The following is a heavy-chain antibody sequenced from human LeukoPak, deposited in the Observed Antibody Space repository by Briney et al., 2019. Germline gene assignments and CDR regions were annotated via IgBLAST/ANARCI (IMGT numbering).Heavy chain of an antibody. Sequence: GGSLRLSCVASGFSFSDYPTNWVRQAPGRGLEWVSNIRGDSSDKCYGDSVKGRFTISRDNAKNSLYLQMDGLRAEDTAFYYCARDVNWGFDYWGQGAQVTVSS. CDR3: ARDVNWGFDY. CDR1: GFSFSDYP. J-gene: IGHJ4*02. V-gene: IGHV3-21*01. D-gene: IGHD7-27*01. CDR2: IRGDSSDK.